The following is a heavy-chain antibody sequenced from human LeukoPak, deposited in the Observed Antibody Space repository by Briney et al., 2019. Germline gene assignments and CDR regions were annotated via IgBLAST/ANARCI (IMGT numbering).Heavy chain of an antibody. CDR2: IYYNGDT. V-gene: IGHV4-61*01. Sequence: SETLSLTCTVSGGSVSNSLYYWSWIRQPSGKGLEWIGYIYYNGDTNYNPSLKSRVIISIDTSSNQFSLRLNSMTAADTAVYYCARVLRAASWRSYDYWGQGSLVTVSS. CDR3: ARVLRAASWRSYDY. CDR1: GGSVSNSLYY. D-gene: IGHD5-18*01. J-gene: IGHJ4*02.